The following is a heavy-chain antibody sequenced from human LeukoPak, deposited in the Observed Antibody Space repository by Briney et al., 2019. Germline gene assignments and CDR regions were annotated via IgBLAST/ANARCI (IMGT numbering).Heavy chain of an antibody. CDR2: IWYDGSYK. J-gene: IGHJ4*02. D-gene: IGHD3-9*01. V-gene: IGHV3-33*01. CDR3: ARDRLHYDSLTGYPAD. CDR1: GFTFSIYG. Sequence: GGSLRLSCAASGFTFSIYGIHWVRQAPGKGLEWVALIWYDGSYKYYADSVKGRFTISRDNSKNTLYLQMNSLRAEDTAVYYCARDRLHYDSLTGYPADWGQGTLVTVSS.